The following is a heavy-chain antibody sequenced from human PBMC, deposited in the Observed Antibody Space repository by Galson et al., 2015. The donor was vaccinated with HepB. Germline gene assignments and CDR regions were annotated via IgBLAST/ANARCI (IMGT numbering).Heavy chain of an antibody. D-gene: IGHD6-13*01. CDR1: GFTFDDYA. J-gene: IGHJ3*02. CDR2: ISWNSGSI. Sequence: SLRLSCAASGFTFDDYAMHWVRQAPGKGLEWVSGISWNSGSIGYADSVKGRFTISRDNAKNSLYLQMNSLRAEDTALYYCPLGVIWGHGTMVTVSS. V-gene: IGHV3-9*01. CDR3: PLGVI.